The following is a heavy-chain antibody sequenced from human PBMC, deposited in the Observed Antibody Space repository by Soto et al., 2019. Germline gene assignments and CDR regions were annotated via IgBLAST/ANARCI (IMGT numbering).Heavy chain of an antibody. CDR2: IIPIFGTE. CDR3: AGDGGNHPGGIDY. V-gene: IGHV1-69*01. D-gene: IGHD1-26*01. Sequence: QVQLVQSGAEVQKPGSSVKVSCKAARGTFSSYSINLVLQSPGQGLDWMGEIIPIFGTENYAQKFQGRVTITADASTSTDYMELISLRSEDADVYYCAGDGGNHPGGIDYWGHGMLVTVSS. J-gene: IGHJ4*01. CDR1: RGTFSSYS.